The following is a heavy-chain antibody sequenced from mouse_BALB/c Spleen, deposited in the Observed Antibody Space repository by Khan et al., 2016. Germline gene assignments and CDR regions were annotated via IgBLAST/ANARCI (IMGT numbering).Heavy chain of an antibody. CDR3: ARYSYYYGSSYGY. J-gene: IGHJ2*01. V-gene: IGHV1S136*01. CDR2: INPYNDGT. Sequence: KLQQSGPELVKPGASVKMSCKASGYTFTSYVMHWVKQKPGQGLEWIGYINPYNDGTKYNEKFKGKATLTSDKSSSTAYMELSSLTSEDSAVYYCARYSYYYGSSYGYWGQGTTLTVSS. D-gene: IGHD1-1*01. CDR1: GYTFTSYV.